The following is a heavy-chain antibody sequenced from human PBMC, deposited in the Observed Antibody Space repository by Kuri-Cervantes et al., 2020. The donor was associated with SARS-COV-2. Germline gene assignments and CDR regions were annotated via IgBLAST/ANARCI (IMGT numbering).Heavy chain of an antibody. J-gene: IGHJ6*02. CDR2: INHSGST. D-gene: IGHD6-19*01. Sequence: ESLKISCAVYGGSFSGYYWSWIRQPPGKGLEWIGEINHSGSTNYNPSLKSRVTISVDTSKNQFSLKLSSVTAADMAVYYCARGVGAAVAGTLITIYYYGMDVWGQGTTVTVSS. CDR1: GGSFSGYY. V-gene: IGHV4-34*01. CDR3: ARGVGAAVAGTLITIYYYGMDV.